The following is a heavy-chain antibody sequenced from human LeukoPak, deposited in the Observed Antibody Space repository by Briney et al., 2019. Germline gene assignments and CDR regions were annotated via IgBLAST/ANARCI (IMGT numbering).Heavy chain of an antibody. CDR1: GFTFSSYG. CDR3: AKDPWRYGDYTLYYFDY. Sequence: GGSLRLSCAASGFTFSSYGMHWVRQAPGKGLEWVAFVRYDGSNKYYADSVKGRFTISRDNSKNTLYLQMNSLRAEDTAVYYCAKDPWRYGDYTLYYFDYWGQGTLVTVSS. J-gene: IGHJ4*02. CDR2: VRYDGSNK. V-gene: IGHV3-30*02. D-gene: IGHD4-17*01.